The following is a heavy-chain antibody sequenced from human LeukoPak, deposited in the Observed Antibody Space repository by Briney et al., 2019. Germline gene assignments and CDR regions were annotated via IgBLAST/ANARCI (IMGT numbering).Heavy chain of an antibody. CDR3: AKRPGYQVLIAVYYFDY. J-gene: IGHJ4*02. V-gene: IGHV3-23*01. Sequence: PGGSLRLSCAASGFTFNSYAMSWVRQAPGKGLEWVSVISGSGGSTYYADSVKGRFTIPRDNSKNTLYLQMNSLRAEDTAVYYCAKRPGYQVLIAVYYFDYWGQGTLVTVSS. D-gene: IGHD6-19*01. CDR2: ISGSGGST. CDR1: GFTFNSYA.